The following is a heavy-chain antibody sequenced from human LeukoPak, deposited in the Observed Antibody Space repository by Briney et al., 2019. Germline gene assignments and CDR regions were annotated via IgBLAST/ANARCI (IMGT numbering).Heavy chain of an antibody. CDR3: ARERPYSSSFYFDY. CDR2: IIPIFGTA. J-gene: IGHJ4*02. CDR1: GGTFSSYV. Sequence: ASVKVSCKASGGTFSSYVISWVRQAPGQGLEWMGGIIPIFGTANYAQKFQGRVTITTDESTSTAYMELSSLRSEDTAVYYCARERPYSSSFYFDYWGQGTLVTVSS. V-gene: IGHV1-69*05. D-gene: IGHD6-6*01.